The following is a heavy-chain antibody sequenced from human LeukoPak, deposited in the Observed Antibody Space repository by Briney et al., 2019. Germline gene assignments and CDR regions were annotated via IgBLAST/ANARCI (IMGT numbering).Heavy chain of an antibody. J-gene: IGHJ6*02. CDR2: ISSSSSYI. D-gene: IGHD1-26*01. V-gene: IGHV3-21*01. CDR1: GFTFSSYS. CDR3: ARCLYSGSYNYGMDV. Sequence: NTGGSLRLSCAASGFTFSSYSMNWVRQAPGKGLEWVSSISSSSSYIYYADSVKGRFTISRDNAKNSLYLQMNSLRAEDTAVYYCARCLYSGSYNYGMDVWGQGTTVTLSS.